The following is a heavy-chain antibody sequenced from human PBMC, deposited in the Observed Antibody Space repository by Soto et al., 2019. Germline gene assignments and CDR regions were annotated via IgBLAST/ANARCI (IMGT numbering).Heavy chain of an antibody. CDR1: GGSISSYY. Sequence: PSETLSLTCTVSGGSISSYYWSWIRQPPGKGLEWIGYIYYSGSTNYNPSLKSRVTISVDTSKNQFSLKLSSVTAADTAVYYCESGGSCYSRYCYFDYWGQGTLVTVSS. V-gene: IGHV4-59*01. D-gene: IGHD2-15*01. CDR3: ESGGSCYSRYCYFDY. J-gene: IGHJ4*02. CDR2: IYYSGST.